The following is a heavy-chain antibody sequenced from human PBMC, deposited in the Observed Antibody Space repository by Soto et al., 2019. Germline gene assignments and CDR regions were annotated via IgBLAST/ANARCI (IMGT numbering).Heavy chain of an antibody. D-gene: IGHD1-26*01. CDR1: GFSLNTDGMA. J-gene: IGHJ4*02. CDR2: IYWDDDK. V-gene: IGHV2-5*02. CDR3: AQSPPPLMRGATTTGYFKF. Sequence: QITLKESGPTLVKPTQTLTLTCTFSGFSLNTDGMAVGWIRQPPGKALEWLALIYWDDDKRYSPSLKSRLTTIKDTXXNXVXXTRTNMFPVDTATYFCAQSPPPLMRGATTTGYFKFWGQGALVTVSS.